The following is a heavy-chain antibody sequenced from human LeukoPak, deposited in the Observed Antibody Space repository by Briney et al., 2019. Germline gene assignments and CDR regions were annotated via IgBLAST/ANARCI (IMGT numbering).Heavy chain of an antibody. Sequence: GGSLRLSCTASGFTFSSYGMHWVRQAPGKGLEWVSYISSSSSTIYYADSVKGRFTISRDNAKNSLFLQMNSLRAEDTAVYYCAKGDGDYVTWDAFDIWGQGTMVTVSS. CDR2: ISSSSSTI. V-gene: IGHV3-48*04. D-gene: IGHD4-17*01. J-gene: IGHJ3*02. CDR1: GFTFSSYG. CDR3: AKGDGDYVTWDAFDI.